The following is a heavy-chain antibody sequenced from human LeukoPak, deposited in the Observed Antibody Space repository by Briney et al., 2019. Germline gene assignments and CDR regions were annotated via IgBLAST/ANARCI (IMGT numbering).Heavy chain of an antibody. Sequence: GGSLRLSCAASGFTFSNYWMVWVRQAPGKGLVWVSRIDYDGSSTAYVDSVKGRFTISRDNAKNTLYLQMNSLRAEDTAVYYCAVSWTFDYWGQGTLVTVSS. CDR1: GFTFSNYW. D-gene: IGHD3/OR15-3a*01. CDR2: IDYDGSST. V-gene: IGHV3-74*01. J-gene: IGHJ4*02. CDR3: AVSWTFDY.